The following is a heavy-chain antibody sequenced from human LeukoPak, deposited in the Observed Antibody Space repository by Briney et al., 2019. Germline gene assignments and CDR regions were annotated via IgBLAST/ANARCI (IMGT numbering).Heavy chain of an antibody. CDR2: INHSGST. Sequence: SETLSLTCAVYGGSFSGYYWSWIRQPPGKGLEWIGEINHSGSTNYNPSLKSRVTISVDTSKNQFSLKLSSVTAADTAVHYCARGPARITIFGVVTPPRGFDYWGQGTLVTVSS. CDR3: ARGPARITIFGVVTPPRGFDY. J-gene: IGHJ4*02. D-gene: IGHD3-3*01. V-gene: IGHV4-34*01. CDR1: GGSFSGYY.